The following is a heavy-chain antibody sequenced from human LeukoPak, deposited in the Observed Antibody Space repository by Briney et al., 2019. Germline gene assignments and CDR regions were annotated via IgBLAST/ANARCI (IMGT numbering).Heavy chain of an antibody. Sequence: GFLRLSCAASGFTFSSYAMSWVRQAPGKGLEWVSAISGSGGSTYYADSVKGRFTISRDNSKNTLYLQMNSLRAEDTAVYYCARDLGYDFWAISIYYFDYWGQGTLVTVSS. J-gene: IGHJ4*02. D-gene: IGHD3-3*01. CDR3: ARDLGYDFWAISIYYFDY. CDR2: ISGSGGST. V-gene: IGHV3-23*01. CDR1: GFTFSSYA.